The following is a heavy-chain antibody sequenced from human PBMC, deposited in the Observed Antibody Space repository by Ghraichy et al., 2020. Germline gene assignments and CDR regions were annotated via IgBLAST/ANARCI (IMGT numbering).Heavy chain of an antibody. Sequence: GGSLRLSCAASGFTVSSSFMSWVRQAPGKGLQWVSIIYSGGSIYYADSMKGRFTISRDNSKNTLFLQMNTLRPEDTAVYYCARVINSWSGYDYHPRFFEYWGQGTLVTVSS. J-gene: IGHJ4*02. CDR3: ARVINSWSGYDYHPRFFEY. V-gene: IGHV3-53*01. D-gene: IGHD5-12*01. CDR2: IYSGGSI. CDR1: GFTVSSSF.